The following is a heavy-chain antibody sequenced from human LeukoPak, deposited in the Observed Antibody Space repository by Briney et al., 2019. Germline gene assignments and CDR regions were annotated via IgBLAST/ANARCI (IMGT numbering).Heavy chain of an antibody. Sequence: GGSLRLSCAASGFTLSSSGMHWVRQAPGKGLEWVAVIWYDGSNKYYADSVKGRFTISRDNSKNTLYLQMNSLRAEDTAVYYCAKDRLSGVLDYWGQGTLVTVSS. CDR1: GFTLSSSG. D-gene: IGHD2-15*01. CDR2: IWYDGSNK. V-gene: IGHV3-33*06. J-gene: IGHJ4*02. CDR3: AKDRLSGVLDY.